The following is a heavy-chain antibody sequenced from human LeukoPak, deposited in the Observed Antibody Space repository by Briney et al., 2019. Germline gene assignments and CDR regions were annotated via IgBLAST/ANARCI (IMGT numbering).Heavy chain of an antibody. CDR2: ISDSGGSA. J-gene: IGHJ4*02. D-gene: IGHD3-16*01. Sequence: GGSLGLSCAASGFNFDAHAMHWVRQGPGKGLEWVSGISDSGGSADYADSVRGRITISRDNAKKNLFLQMNNLRPEDTALYYCAKGSGSWADYWGQGTLVTVSS. V-gene: IGHV3-9*01. CDR3: AKGSGSWADY. CDR1: GFNFDAHA.